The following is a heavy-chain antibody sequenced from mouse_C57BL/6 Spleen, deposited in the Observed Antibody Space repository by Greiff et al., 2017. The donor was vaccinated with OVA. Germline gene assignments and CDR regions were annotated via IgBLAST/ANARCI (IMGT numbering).Heavy chain of an antibody. V-gene: IGHV1-26*01. J-gene: IGHJ1*03. D-gene: IGHD1-1*01. CDR3: ARKGDYGSSYWYFDV. CDR1: GYTFTDYY. CDR2: INPNNGGT. Sequence: VQLQQSGPELVKPGASVKISCKASGYTFTDYYMNWVKQSHGKSLEWIGDINPNNGGTSYNQKFKGKATLTVDKSSSTAYMELRSLTSEDSAVYYCARKGDYGSSYWYFDVWSTGTTVTVSS.